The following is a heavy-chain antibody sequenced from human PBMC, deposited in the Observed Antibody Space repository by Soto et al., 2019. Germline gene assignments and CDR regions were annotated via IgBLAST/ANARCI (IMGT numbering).Heavy chain of an antibody. CDR3: SFIRSESLDY. J-gene: IGHJ4*02. CDR1: GGTFNNYA. Sequence: QVHLVQSGAEVKKPGSSVKVSCKASGGTFNNYAITWVRQAPGQGLEWMGGIIPLSGTANYAPQFQGRVTITADESTTTAFMELSSLTSEDTAVYYCSFIRSESLDYWGQGSLVAVSS. CDR2: IIPLSGTA. V-gene: IGHV1-69*12. D-gene: IGHD3-16*01.